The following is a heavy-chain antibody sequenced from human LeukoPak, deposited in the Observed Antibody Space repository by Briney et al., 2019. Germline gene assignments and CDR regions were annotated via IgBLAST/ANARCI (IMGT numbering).Heavy chain of an antibody. V-gene: IGHV4-39*07. Sequence: SETLSLTCTVSGGSISSSSYYWGWIRQPPGKGLEWIGSIYYGGSTYYNPSLKSRVTISVDTSKNQFSLKLSSVTAADTAVYYCARGGTTYGDYVSHWGQGTLVTVSS. J-gene: IGHJ4*02. CDR2: IYYGGST. D-gene: IGHD4-17*01. CDR1: GGSISSSSYY. CDR3: ARGGTTYGDYVSH.